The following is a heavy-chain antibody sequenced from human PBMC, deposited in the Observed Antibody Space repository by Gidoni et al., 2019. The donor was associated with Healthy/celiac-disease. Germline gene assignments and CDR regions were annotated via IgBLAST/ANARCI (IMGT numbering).Heavy chain of an antibody. CDR2: IWYDGSNK. CDR1: GFTFSSSG. V-gene: IGHV3-33*01. D-gene: IGHD4-17*01. CDR3: AREGRRTTVTTWGGYFDL. Sequence: QVPLVESGGGVVQPGRSLRLSCAASGFTFSSSGVHWVRQAPGKGLEWVAVIWYDGSNKYYADSVKGRFTISRDNSKNTLYLQMNSLRAEDTAVYYCAREGRRTTVTTWGGYFDLWGRGTLVTVSS. J-gene: IGHJ2*01.